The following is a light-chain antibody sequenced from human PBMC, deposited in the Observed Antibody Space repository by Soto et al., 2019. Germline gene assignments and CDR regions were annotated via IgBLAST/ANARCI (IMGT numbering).Light chain of an antibody. V-gene: IGKV1-5*03. CDR1: QTISSW. CDR3: QHYNSYSEA. CDR2: KAS. Sequence: DIQMTQSPSTLSGSVGDSVTITCRASQTISSWLAWYQQKPGKAPKLLIYKASTLTGGVPSRFSGSGSGTEFTLTISSLQPDDFATYYCQHYNSYSEAFGQGTKVDIK. J-gene: IGKJ1*01.